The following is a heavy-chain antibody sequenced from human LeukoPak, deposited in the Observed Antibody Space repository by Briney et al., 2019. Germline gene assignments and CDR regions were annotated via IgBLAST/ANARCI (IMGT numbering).Heavy chain of an antibody. D-gene: IGHD3-3*01. CDR3: ARGRDSDFWSGYIN. Sequence: SVTVSCTASGGTFSSYAISWVRHAPGQGLEWMGGIIPIFGTANYAQKFQGRVTITADESTSTAYMELSSLRSEDTAVYYCARGRDSDFWSGYINWGQGTLVTVSS. J-gene: IGHJ4*02. CDR1: GGTFSSYA. CDR2: IIPIFGTA. V-gene: IGHV1-69*13.